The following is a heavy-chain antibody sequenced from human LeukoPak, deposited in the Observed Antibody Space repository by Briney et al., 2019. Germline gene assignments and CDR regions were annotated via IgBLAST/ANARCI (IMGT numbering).Heavy chain of an antibody. D-gene: IGHD6-19*01. CDR2: ISGSGGST. Sequence: PGGSLRLSCAASGFTFSSYAMSWVRQAPGKGLEWVSAISGSGGSTYYADSVKGRYTISKDNSKNTLYLQMNSLRAEDTAVYYCAKDSSGLLDYWGQGTLVTVSS. CDR3: AKDSSGLLDY. CDR1: GFTFSSYA. V-gene: IGHV3-23*01. J-gene: IGHJ4*02.